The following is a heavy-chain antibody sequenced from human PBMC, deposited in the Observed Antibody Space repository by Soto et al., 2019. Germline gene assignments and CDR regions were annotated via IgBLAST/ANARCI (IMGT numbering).Heavy chain of an antibody. CDR1: GFTFSSYG. Sequence: QVQLVESGGGVVQPGRSLRLSCAASGFTFSSYGMHWVRQAPGKGLELVAVIWYDGSNKYYADSVKGRFTIARDNSKNTLYLQMNSLRAEDTAVYYCARGRRIAVAGTSAEYFHHWGQGTLVTVST. V-gene: IGHV3-33*01. J-gene: IGHJ1*01. CDR3: ARGRRIAVAGTSAEYFHH. CDR2: IWYDGSNK. D-gene: IGHD6-19*01.